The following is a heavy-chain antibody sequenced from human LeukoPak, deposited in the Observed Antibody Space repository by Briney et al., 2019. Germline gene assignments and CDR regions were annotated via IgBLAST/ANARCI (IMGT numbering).Heavy chain of an antibody. D-gene: IGHD3-22*01. CDR1: GFVFANWW. Sequence: GESLKISCKTSGFVFANWWIAWVRQMPGKGLEWMGIIYPGDSDTRYSPSFQGQVTISADKSISTAYLQWSSLKASDTAMYYCARQPEYYYDSSGYPNFDYWGQGTLVTVSS. V-gene: IGHV5-51*01. CDR2: IYPGDSDT. J-gene: IGHJ4*02. CDR3: ARQPEYYYDSSGYPNFDY.